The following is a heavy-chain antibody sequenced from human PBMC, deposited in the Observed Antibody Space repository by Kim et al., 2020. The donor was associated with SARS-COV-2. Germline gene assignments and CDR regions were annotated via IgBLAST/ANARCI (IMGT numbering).Heavy chain of an antibody. V-gene: IGHV3-30*18. J-gene: IGHJ3*02. Sequence: GGSLRLSCVASEFTFSNFGIHWVRQAPGKGLEWVAVTSYDGSNNYYADSVRGRFTISRDNSKNTVYLQMNSLRPEDTALYYCAKATTLLTKGAFDIWGQGTMVNVSS. CDR2: TSYDGSNN. D-gene: IGHD2-15*01. CDR3: AKATTLLTKGAFDI. CDR1: EFTFSNFG.